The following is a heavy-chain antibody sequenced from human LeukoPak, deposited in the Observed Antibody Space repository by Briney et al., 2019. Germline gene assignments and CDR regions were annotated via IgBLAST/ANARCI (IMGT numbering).Heavy chain of an antibody. CDR3: ARDKGGPLDI. V-gene: IGHV4-31*03. CDR2: IYYSGST. J-gene: IGHJ3*02. Sequence: SETLSLTCTVSGGSISSGGYYWSWIRQHPGKGLEWIGYIYYSGSTYYNPSLKSRVTISVDTSKNQFSLKLSSVTAADTAVYYCARDKGGPLDIWGQGTMVTVSS. D-gene: IGHD6-25*01. CDR1: GGSISSGGYY.